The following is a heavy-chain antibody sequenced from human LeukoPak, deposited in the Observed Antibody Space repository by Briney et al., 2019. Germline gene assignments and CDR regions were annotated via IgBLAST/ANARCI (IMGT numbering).Heavy chain of an antibody. CDR1: GFTFSSYW. CDR2: IKQGGSEK. J-gene: IGHJ4*02. V-gene: IGHV3-7*03. D-gene: IGHD6-19*01. Sequence: GGSLRLSCAASGFTFSSYWMSWVRQAPGKGLEWVAHIKQGGSEKYYVDSVKGRFTISRDNAKNSLYLQMNSLRAEDTAVYYCAIDEAKFSGWFETYYFDYWGQGTLVTVSS. CDR3: AIDEAKFSGWFETYYFDY.